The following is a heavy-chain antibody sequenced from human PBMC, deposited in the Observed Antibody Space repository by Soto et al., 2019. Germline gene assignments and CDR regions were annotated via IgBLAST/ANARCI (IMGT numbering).Heavy chain of an antibody. Sequence: QLQLQESGPGLVKPSETLSLTCTVSGGSISSSSYYWGWIRQPPGQGLEWIGSIYYSGSTYYNPSLKSRVTISVDTSKNQFSLKLSSVTAADTAVYYCARPRGVSYGMDVWGQGTTVTVSS. CDR2: IYYSGST. CDR3: ARPRGVSYGMDV. CDR1: GGSISSSSYY. V-gene: IGHV4-39*01. J-gene: IGHJ6*02. D-gene: IGHD3-10*01.